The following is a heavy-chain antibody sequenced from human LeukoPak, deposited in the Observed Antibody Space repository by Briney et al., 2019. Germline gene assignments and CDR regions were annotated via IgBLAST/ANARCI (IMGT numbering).Heavy chain of an antibody. CDR3: ARGPPSYDFWSGDYYFDY. V-gene: IGHV4-59*01. CDR1: GGSISSYY. Sequence: SETLSLTCTVSGGSISSYYWSWIRQLPGKGLEWIGYIYYSGSTNYNPSLKSRVTISVDTSKNQFSLKLSSVTAADTAVYYCARGPPSYDFWSGDYYFDYWGQGTLVTVSS. D-gene: IGHD3-3*01. J-gene: IGHJ4*02. CDR2: IYYSGST.